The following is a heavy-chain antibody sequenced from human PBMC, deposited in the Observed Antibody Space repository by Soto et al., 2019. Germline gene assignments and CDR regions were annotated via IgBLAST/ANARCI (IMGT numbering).Heavy chain of an antibody. V-gene: IGHV3-9*01. CDR3: AKDHARYEFGGLDV. D-gene: IGHD3-10*01. CDR1: GFTFDDYA. CDR2: ISWNSGSI. Sequence: EVQLVESGGGLVQPGRSLRLSCAASGFTFDDYAMHWVRQAAGKGLEWVSGISWNSGSIGYADSVKGRFTISRDKAKHSLYLQMNRLRAEDTALYYCAKDHARYEFGGLDVWGQGTTVTVSS. J-gene: IGHJ6*02.